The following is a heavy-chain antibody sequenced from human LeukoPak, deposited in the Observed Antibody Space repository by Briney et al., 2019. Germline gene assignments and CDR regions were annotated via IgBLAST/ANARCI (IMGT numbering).Heavy chain of an antibody. Sequence: GGSLRLSCAASGFTFDDYAMHWVRQAPGKGLGWVSGISWNSGSIGYADSVKGRFTIPRDNVKNSLYLQMNSLRAEDTALYYCANWGSGSYYLSYWGQGTLVTVSS. V-gene: IGHV3-9*01. CDR3: ANWGSGSYYLSY. D-gene: IGHD1-26*01. CDR2: ISWNSGSI. J-gene: IGHJ4*02. CDR1: GFTFDDYA.